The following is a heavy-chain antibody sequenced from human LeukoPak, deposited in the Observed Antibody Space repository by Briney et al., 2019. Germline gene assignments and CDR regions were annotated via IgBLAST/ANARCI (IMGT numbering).Heavy chain of an antibody. CDR2: IRYDGSNK. CDR3: ARVYGSEIDY. J-gene: IGHJ4*02. D-gene: IGHD3-10*01. Sequence: GGSLRLSCAASGFTFSSYGMHWVRQAPGKGLEWVAFIRYDGSNKYYADSVKGRFTISRDNSKNTLYLQMNSLRAEDTGLYYCARVYGSEIDYWGQGTQVIVSS. V-gene: IGHV3-30*02. CDR1: GFTFSSYG.